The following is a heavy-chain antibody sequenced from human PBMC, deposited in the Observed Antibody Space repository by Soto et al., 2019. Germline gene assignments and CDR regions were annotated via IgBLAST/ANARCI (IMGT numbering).Heavy chain of an antibody. CDR1: GFTFSSYS. Sequence: VQLVESGGGLVQPGGSLRLSCAASGFTFSSYSMNWVRQAPGKGLEWVSYISSSSSTLYYADSVKGRFTISRDNAKNSLYLQMNSLRDEDTAVYYCARPEYSSSSYGMDVWGQGTTVTVSS. CDR3: ARPEYSSSSYGMDV. J-gene: IGHJ6*02. V-gene: IGHV3-48*02. CDR2: ISSSSSTL. D-gene: IGHD6-6*01.